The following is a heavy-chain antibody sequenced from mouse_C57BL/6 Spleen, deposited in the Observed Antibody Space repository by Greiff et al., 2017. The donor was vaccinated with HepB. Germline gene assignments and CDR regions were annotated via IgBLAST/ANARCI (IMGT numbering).Heavy chain of an antibody. D-gene: IGHD2-14*01. J-gene: IGHJ4*01. Sequence: VKLMESGPGLVQPSQCLSITCTVSGFSFTGYGVHWVRQSPGKGLEWLGVIWSGGSTDYNAAFISSLSISKDNSKSQVFFKMNSLQADDTAIYYCARNRSPIGMDYWGQGTSVTVSS. CDR1: GFSFTGYG. V-gene: IGHV2-2*01. CDR2: IWSGGST. CDR3: ARNRSPIGMDY.